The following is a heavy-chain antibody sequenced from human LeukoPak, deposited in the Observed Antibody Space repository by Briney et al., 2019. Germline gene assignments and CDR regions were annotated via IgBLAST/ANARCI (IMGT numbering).Heavy chain of an antibody. CDR2: TDRNTGNP. J-gene: IGHJ6*03. D-gene: IGHD6-13*01. V-gene: IGHV7-4-1*02. CDR3: ARDPAAAGNYYYYMDV. CDR1: GYTFRNYA. Sequence: GASVKVSCKASGYTFRNYAINWVRQAPGQGLEWMGWTDRNTGNPTYAQGFTGRFVFSLDTSVTTAYLQISSLKAEDTAVYYCARDPAAAGNYYYYMDVWGKGTTVTVSS.